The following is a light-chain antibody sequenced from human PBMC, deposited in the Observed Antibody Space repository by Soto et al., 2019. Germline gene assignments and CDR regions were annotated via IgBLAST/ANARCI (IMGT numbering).Light chain of an antibody. Sequence: EIGLTQSPGTLSLSPGERATLSCRAGQTVDSDYLSWYQQRPGQAPRLLIYGASSRATGIPDRFSGSGSGTDVSLTISCVEPDDLAVYYCQQYGTLAWTFGQGTRVEIK. CDR2: GAS. J-gene: IGKJ1*01. CDR3: QQYGTLAWT. V-gene: IGKV3-20*01. CDR1: QTVDSDY.